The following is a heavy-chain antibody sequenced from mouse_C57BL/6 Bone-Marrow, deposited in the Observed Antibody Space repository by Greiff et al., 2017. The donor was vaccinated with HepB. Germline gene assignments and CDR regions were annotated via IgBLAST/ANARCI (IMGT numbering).Heavy chain of an antibody. V-gene: IGHV1-9*01. D-gene: IGHD1-1*01. CDR3: RNYDGSSYGAMDY. Sequence: QVQLQQSGAELMKPGASVKLSCKATGYTFTGYWIEWVKQRPGHGLEWIGEILPGSGSTNYNEKFKGKATFTADTSSNTAYMELSNLTTEDSAIYYCRNYDGSSYGAMDYWGQGTSVTVSS. CDR2: ILPGSGST. J-gene: IGHJ4*01. CDR1: GYTFTGYW.